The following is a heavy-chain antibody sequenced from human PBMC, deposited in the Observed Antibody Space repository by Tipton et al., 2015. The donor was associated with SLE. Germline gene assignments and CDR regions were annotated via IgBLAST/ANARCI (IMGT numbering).Heavy chain of an antibody. J-gene: IGHJ3*02. CDR2: IRYDGSNK. V-gene: IGHV3-30*02. CDR3: ARALWFREGDAFDM. Sequence: SLRLSCAASGITFSSYGMHWVRQAPGKGLEWVAFIRYDGSNKHYADSVKGRFTISRDNSKNTLYLQMNSLRAEDTAVYYCARALWFREGDAFDMWGQGTMVTVSS. CDR1: GITFSSYG. D-gene: IGHD3-10*01.